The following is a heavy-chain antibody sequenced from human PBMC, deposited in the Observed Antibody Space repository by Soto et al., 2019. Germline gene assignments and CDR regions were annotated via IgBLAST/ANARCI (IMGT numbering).Heavy chain of an antibody. D-gene: IGHD6-19*01. V-gene: IGHV4-59*01. Sequence: PXATLSLTFTVSNGSISTYYWTWVRQPPGKGLEWIGYVYYSGSSNYNPSLKSRVGMSIDTSKNQFSLELKSVTAADTATYYCVRDYLLAGFDTWGQGILVTVPS. J-gene: IGHJ5*02. CDR1: NGSISTYY. CDR2: VYYSGSS. CDR3: VRDYLLAGFDT.